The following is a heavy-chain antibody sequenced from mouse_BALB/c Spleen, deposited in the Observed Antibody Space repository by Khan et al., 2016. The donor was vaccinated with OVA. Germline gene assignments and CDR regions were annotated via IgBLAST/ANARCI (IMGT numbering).Heavy chain of an antibody. D-gene: IGHD1-1*01. Sequence: QVQLKQSGPELVRPGASVKMSCKASGYTFTSFWINWVKQRPGQGLEWIGMIDPSKSETRLNQKFKDKATLNVDKSSNTAYMQLSRLTSEDAAVYYCTRGGYGSPFAYWGQGTLVTVSA. CDR1: GYTFTSFW. J-gene: IGHJ3*01. V-gene: IGHV1S127*01. CDR3: TRGGYGSPFAY. CDR2: IDPSKSET.